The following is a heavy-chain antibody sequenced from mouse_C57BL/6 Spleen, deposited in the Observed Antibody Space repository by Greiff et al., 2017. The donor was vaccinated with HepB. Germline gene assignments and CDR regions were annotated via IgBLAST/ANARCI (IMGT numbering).Heavy chain of an antibody. CDR2: ISSGSSTI. V-gene: IGHV5-17*01. D-gene: IGHD1-1*01. Sequence: EVQVVESGGGLVKPGGSLKLSCAASGFTFSDYGMHWVRQAPEKGLEWVAYISSGSSTIYYADTVKGRFTISRDNAKNTLFLQMTSLRSEDTAMYYCARQANYYYGSSLDYWGQGTTLTVSS. J-gene: IGHJ2*01. CDR3: ARQANYYYGSSLDY. CDR1: GFTFSDYG.